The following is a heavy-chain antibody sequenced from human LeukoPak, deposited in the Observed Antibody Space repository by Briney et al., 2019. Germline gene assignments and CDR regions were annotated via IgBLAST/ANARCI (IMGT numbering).Heavy chain of an antibody. CDR2: IKSKTDGGTT. CDR1: GFTVNNAW. D-gene: IGHD5-12*01. Sequence: GGSLRLSCAASGFTVNNAWMTWVRQAPGKGLEWVGRIKSKTDGGTTDFAAPVNGRFTISRDDSGNTLYLQMNSLKAEDTAIYYCTTARGYSAYEYWGRGTMVTVSS. CDR3: TTARGYSAYEY. V-gene: IGHV3-15*01. J-gene: IGHJ3*01.